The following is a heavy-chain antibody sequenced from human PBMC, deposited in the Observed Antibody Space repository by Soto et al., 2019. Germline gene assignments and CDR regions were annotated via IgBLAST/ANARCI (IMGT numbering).Heavy chain of an antibody. V-gene: IGHV3-74*01. J-gene: IGHJ4*02. CDR2: INSDGSST. Sequence: PGGSLRLSCAASGFTFSSYWMHWVRQAPGKGLVWVSRINSDGSSTYDADSVKGRFTISRDKSKNTLYLQMNSLRADDTAVYYCAKSLSASPNYFFDSWGQGTLVTVSS. CDR1: GFTFSSYW. D-gene: IGHD1-1*01. CDR3: AKSLSASPNYFFDS.